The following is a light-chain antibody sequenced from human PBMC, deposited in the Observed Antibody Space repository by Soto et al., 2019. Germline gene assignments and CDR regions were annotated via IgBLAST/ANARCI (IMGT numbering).Light chain of an antibody. V-gene: IGKV3-15*01. Sequence: EIVMTQSPATLSVSPGERATLSCRASQSVSSNLAWYQQKPDQAPRLLIYDVSTRATGIPARFSGSGSGTEFTLTISSLQSEDFAIYYCQQYNNWPPLTFGGGTKVEIK. CDR3: QQYNNWPPLT. CDR1: QSVSSN. CDR2: DVS. J-gene: IGKJ4*01.